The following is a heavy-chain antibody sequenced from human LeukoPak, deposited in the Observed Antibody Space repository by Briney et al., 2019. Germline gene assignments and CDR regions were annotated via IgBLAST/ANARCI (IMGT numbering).Heavy chain of an antibody. CDR3: AREPRVRWLWLVDY. Sequence: PSGTLSLTCAVSGGSISSSNWWSWVRQPPGKGLEWIGEIYHSGSTNYNPSLKSRVTISVDKSKNQFSLKLSSVTAADTAVYYCAREPRVRWLWLVDYWGQGTLVTVSS. V-gene: IGHV4-4*02. CDR2: IYHSGST. J-gene: IGHJ4*02. CDR1: GGSISSSNW. D-gene: IGHD5-18*01.